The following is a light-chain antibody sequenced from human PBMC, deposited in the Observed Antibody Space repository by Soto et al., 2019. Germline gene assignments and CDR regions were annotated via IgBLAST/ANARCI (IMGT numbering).Light chain of an antibody. CDR2: AAS. Sequence: AIQMTHAPSSLSASVGDRVTITCRASQDIRNDLGWYQQRPGKAPKLLIYAASNLHTGVPSRFSGSGSGTHFTLTIRGLQPEDVETYFCLQDNNYPWTFGQGTKVAIK. V-gene: IGKV1-6*01. CDR3: LQDNNYPWT. J-gene: IGKJ1*01. CDR1: QDIRND.